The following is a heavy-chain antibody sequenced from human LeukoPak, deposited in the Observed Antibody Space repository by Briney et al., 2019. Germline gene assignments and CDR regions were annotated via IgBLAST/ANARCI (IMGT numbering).Heavy chain of an antibody. V-gene: IGHV3-9*01. CDR1: GFSFDDYA. Sequence: PGGSLRLSCAASGFSFDDYAMHWVRQAPGKGLEWVSGISWNSDSIGYADSVKGRFTISRDNAENSLYLQMNSLRVEDTALYFCAKATLFRYLGSPDYWGQGTLVTVSS. CDR2: ISWNSDSI. J-gene: IGHJ4*02. D-gene: IGHD3-9*01. CDR3: AKATLFRYLGSPDY.